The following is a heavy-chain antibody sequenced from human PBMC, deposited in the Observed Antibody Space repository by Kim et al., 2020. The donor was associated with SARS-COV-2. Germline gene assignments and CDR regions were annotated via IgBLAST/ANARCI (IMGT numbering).Heavy chain of an antibody. V-gene: IGHV3-11*01. CDR3: ARDKGYTGFDY. D-gene: IGHD2-15*01. CDR2: ISVSGDTI. CDR1: GFAVSDHY. Sequence: GGSLRLSCEVSGFAVSDHYMSWIRQAPGKGLEWIAYISVSGDTIRYAPSVKGRFTISRDTGRNSLFLQMDGLRAEDTALYYCARDKGYTGFDYWGHGARVTASS. J-gene: IGHJ4*01.